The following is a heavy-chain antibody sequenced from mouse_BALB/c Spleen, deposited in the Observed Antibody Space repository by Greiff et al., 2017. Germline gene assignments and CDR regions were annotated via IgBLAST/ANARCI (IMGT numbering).Heavy chain of an antibody. Sequence: EVQLVESGGGLVQPKGSLKLSCAASGFTFNTYAMNWVRQAPGKGLEWVARIRSKSNNYATYYADSVKDRFTISRDDSQSMLYLQMNNLKTEDTAMYYCVRLNYLYYAMDYWGQGTSVTVSS. CDR3: VRLNYLYYAMDY. D-gene: IGHD1-1*01. CDR2: IRSKSNNYAT. CDR1: GFTFNTYA. J-gene: IGHJ4*01. V-gene: IGHV10-1*02.